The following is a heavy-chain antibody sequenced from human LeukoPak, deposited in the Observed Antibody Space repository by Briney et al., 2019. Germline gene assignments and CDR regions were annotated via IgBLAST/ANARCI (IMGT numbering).Heavy chain of an antibody. V-gene: IGHV1-18*01. CDR1: GYTFTSYG. CDR3: AREPAAGIAVAGKRSFDY. J-gene: IGHJ4*02. Sequence: GASVKVSCKASGYTFTSYGISWVRQAPGQGLEWMGWISAYNGNTNYAQKLQGRVTMTTDTSTSTAYMELRSLRSDDTAVCYCAREPAAGIAVAGKRSFDYWGQGTLVTVSS. CDR2: ISAYNGNT. D-gene: IGHD6-19*01.